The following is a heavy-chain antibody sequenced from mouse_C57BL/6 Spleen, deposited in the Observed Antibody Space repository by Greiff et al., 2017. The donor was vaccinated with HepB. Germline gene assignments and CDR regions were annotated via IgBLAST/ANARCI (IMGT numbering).Heavy chain of an antibody. J-gene: IGHJ2*01. CDR3: ARASLYYYGSSYFDY. CDR1: GFTFSSYA. Sequence: EVQLVESGGGLVKPGGSLKLSCAASGFTFSSYAMSWVRQTPEKRLEWVATISDGGSYTYYPDNVKGRFTISRDNAKNNLYLQMSHLKSEDTAMYYCARASLYYYGSSYFDYWGQGTTLTVSS. V-gene: IGHV5-4*01. D-gene: IGHD1-1*01. CDR2: ISDGGSYT.